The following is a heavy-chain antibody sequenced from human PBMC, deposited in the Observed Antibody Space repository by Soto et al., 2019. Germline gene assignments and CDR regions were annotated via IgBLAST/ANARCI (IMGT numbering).Heavy chain of an antibody. CDR3: ARSIFGLVMIEFDY. Sequence: GASVKVSCKASGYNFNSYDINWVRQAPGQGLEWMGWRNPDSGNGGYAQKFQGRVTMTWNTSISTAYTELSSLRSEDTAVYYCARSIFGLVMIEFDYWGQGTRVTVSS. CDR2: RNPDSGNG. CDR1: GYNFNSYD. D-gene: IGHD3-3*01. J-gene: IGHJ4*02. V-gene: IGHV1-8*01.